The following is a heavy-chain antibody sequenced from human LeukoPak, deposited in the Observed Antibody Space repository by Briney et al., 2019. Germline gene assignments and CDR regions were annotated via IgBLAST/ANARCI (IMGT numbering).Heavy chain of an antibody. CDR3: AKDRTYSSGSVCDY. J-gene: IGHJ4*02. CDR1: GFTFSSYA. V-gene: IGHV3-23*01. D-gene: IGHD6-19*01. Sequence: PGGSLRLSCAASGFTFSSYAMSWVRQAPGKGLEWVSAISGSGGSTYYADSVKGRFTISRDNSRNTLYLQMNSLRAEDTAINYCAKDRTYSSGSVCDYWGQGTLVTVSS. CDR2: ISGSGGST.